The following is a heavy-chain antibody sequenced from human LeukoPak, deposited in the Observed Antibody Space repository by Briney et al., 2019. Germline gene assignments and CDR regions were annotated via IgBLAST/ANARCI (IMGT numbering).Heavy chain of an antibody. V-gene: IGHV4-34*01. J-gene: IGHJ5*02. D-gene: IGHD5-12*01. CDR2: INHSGST. Sequence: SETLSLTCAVYGGSFSGYYWSSIRQPPGKGLEWIGEINHSGSTNYNPSLKSRVTISVDTSKNQFSLKLSSVTAADTAVYYCARGGIVATITNWFDPWDQGTLVTVSS. CDR1: GGSFSGYY. CDR3: ARGGIVATITNWFDP.